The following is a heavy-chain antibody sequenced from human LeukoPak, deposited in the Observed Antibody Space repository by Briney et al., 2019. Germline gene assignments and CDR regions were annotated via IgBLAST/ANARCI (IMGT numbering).Heavy chain of an antibody. CDR3: VRDRAYAFDF. CDR2: IDGGSSTI. D-gene: IGHD2-21*01. V-gene: IGHV3-48*04. J-gene: IGHJ3*01. CDR1: GFTFSSYA. Sequence: GGSLRPSCAASGFTFSSYAMSWVRQAPGKGLEWISHIDGGSSTIDYVDSVKGRFTISRDNAKKLLYLQMNSLRAEDTAVYYCVRDRAYAFDFWGQGTMVTVSS.